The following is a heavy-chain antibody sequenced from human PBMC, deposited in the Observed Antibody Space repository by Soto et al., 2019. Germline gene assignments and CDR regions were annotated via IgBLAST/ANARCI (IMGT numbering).Heavy chain of an antibody. CDR3: ARDQVDDSGYFFLVY. D-gene: IGHD3-22*01. CDR1: GFTFRNSW. J-gene: IGHJ4*01. Sequence: GGSLRLSCAASGFTFRNSWMHWVRQAPGKGLFWVSRIKTDGSSAIYADSVKGRFTISRDNAKNTLYLQMDNLRAEDTTVYYCARDQVDDSGYFFLVYWAPGTLVAVSS. CDR2: IKTDGSSA. V-gene: IGHV3-74*01.